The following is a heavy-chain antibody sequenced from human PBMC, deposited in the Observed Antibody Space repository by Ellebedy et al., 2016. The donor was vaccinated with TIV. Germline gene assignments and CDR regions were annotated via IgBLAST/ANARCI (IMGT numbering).Heavy chain of an antibody. V-gene: IGHV3-11*03. CDR3: ARPDLDY. CDR1: GFTFSGSY. CDR2: ISGSGSDI. Sequence: GESLKISCAASGFTFSGSYMNWIRQAPGKGLEWLSYISGSGSDINYADSVKGRFTVSRDNSKNTLYLQMNSLRAEDTAMYYCARPDLDYWGQGTLVSVSS. J-gene: IGHJ4*02.